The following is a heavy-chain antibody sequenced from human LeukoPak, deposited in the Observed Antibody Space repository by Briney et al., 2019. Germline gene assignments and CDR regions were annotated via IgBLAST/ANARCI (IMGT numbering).Heavy chain of an antibody. D-gene: IGHD6-13*01. J-gene: IGHJ6*03. CDR3: AREAERYSSRHYYYYMDV. V-gene: IGHV4-34*01. CDR2: INHSGST. Sequence: PSETLSLTCAVYGGSFSGYYWSWIRQPPGKGLEWIGEINHSGSTNYNPSLKSRVTISVDTSKNQFSLKLSSVTAADTAVYYCAREAERYSSRHYYYYMDVWGKGTTVTVSS. CDR1: GGSFSGYY.